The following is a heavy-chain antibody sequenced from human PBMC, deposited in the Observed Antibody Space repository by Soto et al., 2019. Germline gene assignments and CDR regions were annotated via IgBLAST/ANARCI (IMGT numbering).Heavy chain of an antibody. CDR3: ARDLTPSDY. Sequence: QVQLVQSGAEVKKPGASVKVSCKASGYTFTSYGISWVRQAPGQGLEWMGWISAYNGNTNYAQNLQGRVTMTTATSTSTAYMALRSLRSDDTDVDSCARDLTPSDYWGQGTLVTVSS. CDR2: ISAYNGNT. D-gene: IGHD2-15*01. V-gene: IGHV1-18*01. J-gene: IGHJ4*02. CDR1: GYTFTSYG.